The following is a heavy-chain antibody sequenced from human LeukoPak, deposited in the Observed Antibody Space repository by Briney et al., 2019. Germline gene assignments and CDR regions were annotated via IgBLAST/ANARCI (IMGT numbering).Heavy chain of an antibody. CDR1: GYTFTSYY. CDR2: INPSGGST. D-gene: IGHD6-6*01. Sequence: ASVKVSCKASGYTFTSYYTHWVRQAPGQGLEWMGIINPSGGSTSYAQKFQGRVTMTRDMSTSTVYMELSSLRSEDTAVYYCARAGRIAARPARFDPWGQGTLVTVSS. J-gene: IGHJ5*02. V-gene: IGHV1-46*01. CDR3: ARAGRIAARPARFDP.